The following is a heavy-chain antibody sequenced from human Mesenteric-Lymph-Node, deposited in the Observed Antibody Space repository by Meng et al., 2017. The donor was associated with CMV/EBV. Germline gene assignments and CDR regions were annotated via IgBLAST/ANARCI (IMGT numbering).Heavy chain of an antibody. CDR2: ISYDGSNK. Sequence: FSFSSYEMHWVRQAPGKGLEWVAVISYDGSNKYYADSVKGRFLISRDNSENTLSLQMNSLRPEDTAVYYCARGKTYYYDNSGYSLDDYWGQGTLVTVSS. V-gene: IGHV3-30-3*01. CDR1: FSFSSYE. J-gene: IGHJ4*02. D-gene: IGHD3-22*01. CDR3: ARGKTYYYDNSGYSLDDY.